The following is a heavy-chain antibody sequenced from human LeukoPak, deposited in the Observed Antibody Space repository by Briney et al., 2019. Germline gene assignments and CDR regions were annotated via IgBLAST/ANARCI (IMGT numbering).Heavy chain of an antibody. Sequence: ASVKVSCKASGYTFTGYYMHWVRQAPGQGLEWMGWINPNSGGTNYAQKFQGRVTMTRDTSISTAYMELSRLRSDDTAVYYCARNGNYDFWSGYPYYFDYWGQGTLVTVSS. V-gene: IGHV1-2*02. J-gene: IGHJ4*02. CDR2: INPNSGGT. CDR3: ARNGNYDFWSGYPYYFDY. D-gene: IGHD3-3*01. CDR1: GYTFTGYY.